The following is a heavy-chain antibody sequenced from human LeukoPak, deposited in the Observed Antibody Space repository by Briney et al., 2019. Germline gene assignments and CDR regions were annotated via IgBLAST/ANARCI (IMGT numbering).Heavy chain of an antibody. D-gene: IGHD6-19*01. CDR3: ATAVAGWDYFDY. CDR1: GYTLTGYY. J-gene: IGHJ4*02. Sequence: ASVKVSCKASGYTLTGYYMHWVRQAPGQGLEWMGWINPNSGGTNYAQKFQGWVTMTRDTSISTAYMELSRLRSDDTAVYYCATAVAGWDYFDYWGQGTLVTVSS. V-gene: IGHV1-2*04. CDR2: INPNSGGT.